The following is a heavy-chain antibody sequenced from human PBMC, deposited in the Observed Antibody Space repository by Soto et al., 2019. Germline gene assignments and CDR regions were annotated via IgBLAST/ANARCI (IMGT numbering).Heavy chain of an antibody. CDR2: IYYSGRT. J-gene: IGHJ4*02. CDR1: GGSISSYY. V-gene: IGHV4-59*01. Sequence: QVQLQESGPGLVKPSETLSLTCTVSGGSISSYYWSWIRQPPGKGLEWIGYIYYSGRTNYNPSLKSRVTITVDTSKNPFSLKLSSVTAADTAVYYCARVRHKDGYNSNFDYWGQGTLVTVSS. CDR3: ARVRHKDGYNSNFDY. D-gene: IGHD5-12*01.